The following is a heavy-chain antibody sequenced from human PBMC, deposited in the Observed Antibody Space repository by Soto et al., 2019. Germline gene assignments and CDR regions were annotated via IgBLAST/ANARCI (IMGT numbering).Heavy chain of an antibody. CDR3: ARDPVEAGDGPFDA. J-gene: IGHJ4*02. D-gene: IGHD1-26*01. CDR1: FLISA. Sequence: FLISAIAWVRQAPGQGLEWMGGIIPILGTIHIAQNFQGRVNFTADRSTSTAYMDLSSLRSEDTAIYYCARDPVEAGDGPFDAWGQGTLVIVSS. CDR2: IIPILGTI. V-gene: IGHV1-69*06.